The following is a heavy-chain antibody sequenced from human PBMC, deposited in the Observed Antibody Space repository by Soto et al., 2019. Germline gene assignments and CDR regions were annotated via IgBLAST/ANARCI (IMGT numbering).Heavy chain of an antibody. CDR1: GFTFSNAW. J-gene: IGHJ6*02. CDR2: IKSKADGGTT. Sequence: PGGSLRLSCAASGFTFSNAWMSWVRQAPGKGLEWVGRIKSKADGGTTDYAAPVKGRFTISRDDSKNTLYLQMNSLKTEDTAVYYCTTELRYYYGSGSYPGVDGMDVWGQGTTVTVSS. D-gene: IGHD3-10*01. V-gene: IGHV3-15*01. CDR3: TTELRYYYGSGSYPGVDGMDV.